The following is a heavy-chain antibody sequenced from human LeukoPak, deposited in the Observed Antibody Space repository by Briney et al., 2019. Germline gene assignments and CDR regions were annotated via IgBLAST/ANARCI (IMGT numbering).Heavy chain of an antibody. V-gene: IGHV4-4*07. CDR3: ARWTSSSWYRFDY. D-gene: IGHD6-13*01. Sequence: ETLSLTCTVSGGSISSNYWSWIRQPAGKGLEWIGRIYTSGSTSYNPSLASRVTMSVDTSKNQFSLNLRSVTAADTAVYYCARWTSSSWYRFDYWGQGTPVTVSS. J-gene: IGHJ4*02. CDR2: IYTSGST. CDR1: GGSISSNY.